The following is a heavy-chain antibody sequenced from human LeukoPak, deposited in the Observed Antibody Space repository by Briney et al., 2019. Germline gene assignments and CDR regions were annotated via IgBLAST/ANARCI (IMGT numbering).Heavy chain of an antibody. CDR2: MNPDSGNT. J-gene: IGHJ4*02. V-gene: IGHV1-8*01. CDR3: ARPKVAARLGVDDY. CDR1: GYTFTSYD. Sequence: GASVKVSCKASGYTFTSYDINWVRQATGQGLEWMGWMNPDSGNTGYAQKFQGRVTMTRNTSISTAYMELSSLRSEDTAVYYCARPKVAARLGVDDYWGQGTLVTVSS. D-gene: IGHD6-6*01.